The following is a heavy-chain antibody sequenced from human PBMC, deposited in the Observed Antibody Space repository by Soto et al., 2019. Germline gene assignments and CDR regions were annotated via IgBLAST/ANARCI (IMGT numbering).Heavy chain of an antibody. J-gene: IGHJ4*02. Sequence: QVQLVESGGGVVQPGRSLRLSCAASGFTFSSYAMHWVRQAPGKGLEWVAVISYDGSNKYYADSVKGRFTISRDNSKKTLYLQMNSLRAEDTAVYYCARDKGDYDFWSGYTHDYWGQGTLVTVSS. CDR2: ISYDGSNK. D-gene: IGHD3-3*01. V-gene: IGHV3-30-3*01. CDR3: ARDKGDYDFWSGYTHDY. CDR1: GFTFSSYA.